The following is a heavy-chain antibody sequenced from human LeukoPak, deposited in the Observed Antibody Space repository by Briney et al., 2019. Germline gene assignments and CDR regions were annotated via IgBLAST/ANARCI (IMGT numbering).Heavy chain of an antibody. Sequence: PSETLSLTCTVSGGSISSSSYYWGWIRQPPGRGLEWIGSIYYSGSTYYNPSLKSRVTISVDTSKNQFSLKLSSVTAADTAVYYCAIGEGLLDYWGQGTLVTVSS. D-gene: IGHD3-10*01. CDR3: AIGEGLLDY. CDR1: GGSISSSSYY. J-gene: IGHJ4*02. V-gene: IGHV4-39*01. CDR2: IYYSGST.